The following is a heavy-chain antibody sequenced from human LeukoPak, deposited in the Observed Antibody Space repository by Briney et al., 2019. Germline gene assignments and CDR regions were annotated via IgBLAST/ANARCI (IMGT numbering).Heavy chain of an antibody. V-gene: IGHV3-7*03. D-gene: IGHD3-22*01. CDR3: SRAYYYDGSGCGFDY. CDR2: IKQGGSEK. CDR1: GFTLRSLW. J-gene: IGHJ4*02. Sequence: RGSLRLSCAASGFTLRSLWMSWGRQAPGKGLGWVANIKQGGSEKYYVDSVKGRVTMSRDNAHHSLCLQVNRLLAQDTGLYYLSRAYYYDGSGCGFDYWGQGTLVTVSS.